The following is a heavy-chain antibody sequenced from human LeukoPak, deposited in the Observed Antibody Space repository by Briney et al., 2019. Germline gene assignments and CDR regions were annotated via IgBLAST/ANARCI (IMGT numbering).Heavy chain of an antibody. V-gene: IGHV4-34*01. D-gene: IGHD6-19*01. CDR1: GGSFSGYY. J-gene: IGHJ6*02. CDR3: ARKERIAVAGTRGYYYGMDV. CDR2: INHSGST. Sequence: NPSETLSLTCAVYGGSFSGYYWSWIRQPPGKGLEWIGEINHSGSTNFNPSLKRRVTISVDTSKTQFSLKLSSVTAADTAVYYCARKERIAVAGTRGYYYGMDVWGQGTTVTVSS.